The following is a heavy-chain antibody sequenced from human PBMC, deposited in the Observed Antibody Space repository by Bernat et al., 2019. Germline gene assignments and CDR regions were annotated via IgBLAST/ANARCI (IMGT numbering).Heavy chain of an antibody. J-gene: IGHJ3*02. CDR1: GGSISSYY. V-gene: IGHV4-59*01. CDR3: ARVRGWYDAFDI. CDR2: IYYSGST. Sequence: QVQLQESGPGLVKPSETLSLTCTVSGGSISSYYWSWIRQPPGKGLEWIGYIYYSGSTNYNPSLKSRVTISVDTSKNQFSLKLSSVTAADTAVYYCARVRGWYDAFDIWGQGTMVNVAS. D-gene: IGHD6-19*01.